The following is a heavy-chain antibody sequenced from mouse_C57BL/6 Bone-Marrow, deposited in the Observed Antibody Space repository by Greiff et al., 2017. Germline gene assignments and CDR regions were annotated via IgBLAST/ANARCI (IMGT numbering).Heavy chain of an antibody. V-gene: IGHV14-1*01. Sequence: VQLQQSGAELVRPGASVTLSCTASGFNINDYYMHWVKQRPVHGLEWIGRIDPEAGGTDYAPKFQGKAILTADTSSNTAYLQLSSLTSEDTAVYYCTSMVTTSYWGKGTTLTVSS. CDR2: IDPEAGGT. CDR3: TSMVTTSY. J-gene: IGHJ2*01. D-gene: IGHD2-2*01. CDR1: GFNINDYY.